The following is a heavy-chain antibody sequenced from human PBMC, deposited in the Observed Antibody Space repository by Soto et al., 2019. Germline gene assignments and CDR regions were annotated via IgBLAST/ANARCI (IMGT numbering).Heavy chain of an antibody. Sequence: QVQLVQSGAEVKKPGASVKVSCKASGYTFTSYGISWVRQAPGQGLEWMGWISAYNGNTNYAQKLQGRVTMTTDTTASTGEMELRSLRSDDTGVYCCARDRGFARYYYYGMDVWGQGTTVTVSS. V-gene: IGHV1-18*01. D-gene: IGHD3-10*01. CDR1: GYTFTSYG. CDR2: ISAYNGNT. J-gene: IGHJ6*02. CDR3: ARDRGFARYYYYGMDV.